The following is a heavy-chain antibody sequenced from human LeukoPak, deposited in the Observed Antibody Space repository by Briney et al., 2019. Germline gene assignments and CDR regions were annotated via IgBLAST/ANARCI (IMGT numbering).Heavy chain of an antibody. D-gene: IGHD5-24*01. J-gene: IGHJ4*02. V-gene: IGHV1-18*01. CDR3: ARGGGQFDRNGHYFDY. CDR2: NSAYNGNT. Sequence: ASVTVSCKASGYTFTIHGISWVRQAPGQGLEWMGWNSAYNGNTNYAQKFQGRITITTDTSTSTAYMELRSLRSDDTAVYFCARGGGQFDRNGHYFDYWGQGTLVSVSS. CDR1: GYTFTIHG.